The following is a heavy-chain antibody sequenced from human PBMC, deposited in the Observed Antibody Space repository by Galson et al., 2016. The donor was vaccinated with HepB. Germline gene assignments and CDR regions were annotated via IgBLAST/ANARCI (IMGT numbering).Heavy chain of an antibody. Sequence: SLRLSCAASGFAFSGSAMHWVRQAPGKGLERVAAISYHGSDKYYADSVKGRVTISRDNSTNTLYLQMTSLSPEDTAVYYCARDKSSYYYGMDVWGQGTTVTVSS. J-gene: IGHJ6*02. V-gene: IGHV3-30-3*01. CDR3: ARDKSSYYYGMDV. CDR1: GFAFSGSA. CDR2: ISYHGSDK.